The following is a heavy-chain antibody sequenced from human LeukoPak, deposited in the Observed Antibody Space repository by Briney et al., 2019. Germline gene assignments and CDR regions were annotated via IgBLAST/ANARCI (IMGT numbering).Heavy chain of an antibody. V-gene: IGHV5-51*01. CDR2: IYPGDSDT. CDR3: ARRDARTTGTSIFDY. CDR1: GYSFTSYW. Sequence: GESLKISCKGSGYSFTSYWIGWVRQMPGKGLEWMGIIYPGDSDTRYSPSFQGQVTISADKSISTAYLQWSSLKASDTAMYYCARRDARTTGTSIFDYWGQGTLVTVSS. D-gene: IGHD1-1*01. J-gene: IGHJ4*02.